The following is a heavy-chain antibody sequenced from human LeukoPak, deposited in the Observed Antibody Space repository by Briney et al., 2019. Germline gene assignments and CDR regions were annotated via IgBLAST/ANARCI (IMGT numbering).Heavy chain of an antibody. CDR3: ARESRYSYGYWFDP. Sequence: SETLSLTCTLSGGAIRSTSYYWGWIRQSPGKGLEWIGNIYFSGSTHYNMSLKSRVTISVDTSKNQFSLKLSSVTAADTAVYYCARESRYSYGYWFDPWGQGTLVTVSS. D-gene: IGHD5-18*01. J-gene: IGHJ5*02. V-gene: IGHV4-39*07. CDR1: GGAIRSTSYY. CDR2: IYFSGST.